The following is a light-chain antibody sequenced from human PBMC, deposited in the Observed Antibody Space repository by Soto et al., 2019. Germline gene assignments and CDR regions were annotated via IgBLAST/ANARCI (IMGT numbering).Light chain of an antibody. V-gene: IGKV1-39*01. CDR2: AAS. CDR1: QSISNY. CDR3: QQSYSTPQT. J-gene: IGKJ1*01. Sequence: DLQMTQSPSSLSASVGDRVTITCRASQSISNYLNWYQQKPGKAPKLLIYAASSLQSRVPSRFSGSGSGTDFTLTISSLQPEDFATYYCQQSYSTPQTFGQGTKVEIK.